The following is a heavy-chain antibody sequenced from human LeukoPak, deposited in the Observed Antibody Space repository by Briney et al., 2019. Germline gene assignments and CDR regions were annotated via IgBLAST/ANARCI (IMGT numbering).Heavy chain of an antibody. CDR1: GGTFSSYA. J-gene: IGHJ4*02. D-gene: IGHD2-2*01. Sequence: SVKVSCKASGGTFSSYAISWVRQAPGQGLEWMGRIIPILGTANYAQKFQGRVTITTDESTSTAYMGLSSLRSEDTAVYYCARGELPIVVLPAALTHWGQGTLVTVSS. CDR2: IIPILGTA. CDR3: ARGELPIVVLPAALTH. V-gene: IGHV1-69*11.